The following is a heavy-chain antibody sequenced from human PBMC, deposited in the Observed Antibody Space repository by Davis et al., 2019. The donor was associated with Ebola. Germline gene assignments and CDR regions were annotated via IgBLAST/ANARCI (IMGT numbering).Heavy chain of an antibody. CDR3: ARRWSNTFSGYYYGMDV. CDR2: IDPTDSYT. D-gene: IGHD4-23*01. CDR1: GYSFTSYW. Sequence: GESLKISCKGSGYSFTSYWISWVRQMPGKGLEWMGRIDPTDSYTNYNPSFQGHVTISAGKSISTAYLQWSSLKASDTAMYYCARRWSNTFSGYYYGMDVWGQGTTVTVSS. J-gene: IGHJ6*02. V-gene: IGHV5-10-1*01.